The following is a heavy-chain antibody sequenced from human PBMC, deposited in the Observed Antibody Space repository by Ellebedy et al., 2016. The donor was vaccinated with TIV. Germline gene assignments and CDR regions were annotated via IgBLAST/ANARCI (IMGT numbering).Heavy chain of an antibody. CDR2: ISHDGSNK. CDR3: AREEAWAGELSDYYYYYGMDA. CDR1: GFSISRYG. V-gene: IGHV3-30-3*01. Sequence: GGSLRLXXVGSGFSISRYGLHWVRQAPGKGLEWVAVISHDGSNKYYADSVKGRFTISRDNSKNTVYLEMNSLRPDDSAVFYCAREEAWAGELSDYYYYYGMDAWGQGTTVTVSS. J-gene: IGHJ6*02. D-gene: IGHD3-10*01.